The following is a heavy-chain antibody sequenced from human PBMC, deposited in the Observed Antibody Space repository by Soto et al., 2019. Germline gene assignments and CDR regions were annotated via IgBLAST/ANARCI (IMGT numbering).Heavy chain of an antibody. CDR3: AIGNTAMVLRFDP. CDR1: GGSFSGYY. J-gene: IGHJ5*02. V-gene: IGHV4-34*01. Sequence: PSETLSLTCAVYGGSFSGYYWSWIRQPPGKGLEWIGEINDSGSTNYNPSLKSRATISVDTSKNKFSLKLTSVTAADTAVYYCAIGNTAMVLRFDPWGQGTLVTVSS. CDR2: INDSGST. D-gene: IGHD5-18*01.